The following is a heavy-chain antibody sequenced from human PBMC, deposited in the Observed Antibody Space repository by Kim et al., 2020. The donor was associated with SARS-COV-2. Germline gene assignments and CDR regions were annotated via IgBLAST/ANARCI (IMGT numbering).Heavy chain of an antibody. Sequence: SVKVSCKASGGTFSSYAISWVRQAPGQGLEWMGRIIPILGIANYAQKFQGRVTITADKSTSTAYMELSSLRSEDTAVYYCARVTPDYYDSSGYYPATFDIWGQGTMVTVSS. V-gene: IGHV1-69*04. D-gene: IGHD3-22*01. CDR1: GGTFSSYA. J-gene: IGHJ3*02. CDR2: IIPILGIA. CDR3: ARVTPDYYDSSGYYPATFDI.